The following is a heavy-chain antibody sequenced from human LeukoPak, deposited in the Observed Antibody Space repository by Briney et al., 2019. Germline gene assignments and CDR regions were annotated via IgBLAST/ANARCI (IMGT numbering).Heavy chain of an antibody. CDR2: IYTSGST. D-gene: IGHD6-19*01. CDR3: ARDLSGWSILDY. Sequence: PSETLSLTCTVSGGSISSYFWSWIRQPAGKGLERIGRIYTSGSTNYNPSLKSRVTMSIDTSTNQFSLKLSSVTAADTAVYFCARDLSGWSILDYWGQGTLVTVSS. J-gene: IGHJ4*02. V-gene: IGHV4-4*07. CDR1: GGSISSYF.